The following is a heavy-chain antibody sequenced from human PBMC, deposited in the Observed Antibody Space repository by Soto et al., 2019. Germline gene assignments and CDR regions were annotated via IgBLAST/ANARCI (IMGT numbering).Heavy chain of an antibody. V-gene: IGHV3-33*01. CDR2: IWYDGSNK. Sequence: LRLSCAASGFTFSSYGMHWVRQAPGKGLEWVAVIWYDGSNKYYADSVKGRFTISRDNSKNTLYLQMNSLRAEDTAVYYCAREASIAAPFDYWGQGTLVTVSS. D-gene: IGHD6-6*01. CDR1: GFTFSSYG. CDR3: AREASIAAPFDY. J-gene: IGHJ4*02.